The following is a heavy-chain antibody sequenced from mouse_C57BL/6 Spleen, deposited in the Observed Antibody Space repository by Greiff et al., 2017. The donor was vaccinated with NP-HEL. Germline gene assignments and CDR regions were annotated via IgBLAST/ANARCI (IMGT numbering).Heavy chain of an antibody. D-gene: IGHD1-1*01. CDR3: AITTVVADYYAMDY. CDR1: GYTFTSYW. V-gene: IGHV1-52*01. J-gene: IGHJ4*01. CDR2: IDPSDSET. Sequence: QVQLKQPGAELVRPGSSVKLSCKASGYTFTSYWMHWVKQRPIQGLEWIGNIDPSDSETHYNQKFKDKATLTVDKSSSTAYMQLSSLTSEDSAVYYCAITTVVADYYAMDYWGQGTSVTVSS.